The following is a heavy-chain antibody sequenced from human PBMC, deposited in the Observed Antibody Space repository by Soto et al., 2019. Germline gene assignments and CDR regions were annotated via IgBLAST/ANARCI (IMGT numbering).Heavy chain of an antibody. CDR3: ARDMYSSDYFVKWFEP. CDR2: ISGSGGST. CDR1: GFTFSSYA. D-gene: IGHD6-19*01. V-gene: IGHV3-23*01. Sequence: PGESLKISCAASGFTFSSYAMSWVRQAPGKGLEWVSAISGSGGSTYYADSVKGRFTISRDNSKNTLYLQMNSLRAEDTAVYYCARDMYSSDYFVKWFEPWGQGTLVTVSS. J-gene: IGHJ5*02.